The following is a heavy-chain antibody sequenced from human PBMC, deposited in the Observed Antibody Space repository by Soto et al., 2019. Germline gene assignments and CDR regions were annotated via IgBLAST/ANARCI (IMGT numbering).Heavy chain of an antibody. CDR3: AREGYHSSGYYVSWFDP. CDR2: IIPILGIA. CDR1: GGTFSSYT. V-gene: IGHV1-69*08. Sequence: QVQLVQSGAEVKKPGSSVKVSCKASGGTFSSYTISWVRQAPGQGLEWMGRIIPILGIANYAQKFQGRVTITADKSTSTACMELRSLRSEDTVVYYCAREGYHSSGYYVSWFDPWGQGTLVIVSS. D-gene: IGHD3-22*01. J-gene: IGHJ5*02.